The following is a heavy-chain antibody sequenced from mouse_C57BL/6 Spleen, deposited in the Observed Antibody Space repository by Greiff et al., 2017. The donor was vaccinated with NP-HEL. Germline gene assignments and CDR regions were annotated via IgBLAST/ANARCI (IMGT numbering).Heavy chain of an antibody. CDR2: IDPSDSET. CDR3: ARSPTYYYGSSYEDY. V-gene: IGHV1-52*01. D-gene: IGHD1-1*01. J-gene: IGHJ2*01. Sequence: VQLQQPGAELVRPGSSVKLSCKASGYTFTSYWMHWVKQRPIQGLEWIGNIDPSDSETHYNQKFKDKATLTVDKSSSTAYMQLSSLTSEDSAVYYCARSPTYYYGSSYEDYWGQGTTLTVPS. CDR1: GYTFTSYW.